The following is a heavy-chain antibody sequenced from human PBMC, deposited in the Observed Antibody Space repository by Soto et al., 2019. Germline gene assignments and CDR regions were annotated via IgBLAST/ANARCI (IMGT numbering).Heavy chain of an antibody. V-gene: IGHV3-9*01. CDR3: AKASYWGEGGGLQPELDY. Sequence: EVQLVESGGGLVQPGRSLRLSCAASGFTFDDYAMHWVRQAPGKGLEWVSGISWNSGSIGYADSVKGRFTISRDNAKNSLYLQMNSLRAEDTALYYCAKASYWGEGGGLQPELDYWGQGTLVTVSS. D-gene: IGHD2-21*01. CDR1: GFTFDDYA. CDR2: ISWNSGSI. J-gene: IGHJ4*02.